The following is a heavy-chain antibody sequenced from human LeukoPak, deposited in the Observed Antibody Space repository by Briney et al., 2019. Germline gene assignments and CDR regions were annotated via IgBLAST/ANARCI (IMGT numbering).Heavy chain of an antibody. CDR1: GFTFSDYY. V-gene: IGHV3-11*06. CDR3: ARSSSSWYQVDY. CDR2: ISSSSSYT. Sequence: GGSLRLSCAASGFTFSDYYMSWIRQAPGKGLEWVSYISSSSSYTNYADSVKGRFTISRDNAKNSLYPQMNSLRAEDTAVYYCARSSSSWYQVDYWGQGTLVTVSS. J-gene: IGHJ4*02. D-gene: IGHD6-13*01.